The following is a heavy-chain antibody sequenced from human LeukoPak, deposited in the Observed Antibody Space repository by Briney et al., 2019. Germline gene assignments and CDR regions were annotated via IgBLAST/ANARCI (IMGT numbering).Heavy chain of an antibody. CDR1: GFSLSTSGVG. J-gene: IGHJ3*02. CDR3: AHSSRVQLWLLDAFDI. CDR2: IHWDDDK. D-gene: IGHD5-18*01. Sequence: SGPTLVNPTQTLTLTCTFSGFSLSTSGVGVGWIRQPPGKALEWLALIHWDDDKRYSPSLKSRLTITKDTSKNQVVLTMTNMDPVDTATYYCAHSSRVQLWLLDAFDIWGQGTMVTVSS. V-gene: IGHV2-5*02.